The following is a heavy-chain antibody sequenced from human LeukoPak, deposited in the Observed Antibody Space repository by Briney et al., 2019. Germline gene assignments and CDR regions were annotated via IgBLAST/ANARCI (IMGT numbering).Heavy chain of an antibody. CDR3: ARNPHDYGDYSYYYYYGMDV. D-gene: IGHD4-17*01. V-gene: IGHV1-69*06. J-gene: IGHJ6*04. Sequence: SVKVSCKASGGTFSSYAISWVRQAPGQGLEWMGRIIPIFGTANYAQKFQGRVTITADKSTSTAYMELSSLRSEDTAVYYCARNPHDYGDYSYYYYYGMDVWGKGTTVTVSS. CDR1: GGTFSSYA. CDR2: IIPIFGTA.